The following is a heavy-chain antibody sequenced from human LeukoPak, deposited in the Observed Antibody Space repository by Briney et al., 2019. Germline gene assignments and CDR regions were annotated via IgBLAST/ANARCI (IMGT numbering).Heavy chain of an antibody. CDR3: AKVPLGYCSSTSCYFDY. D-gene: IGHD2-2*01. CDR2: ISGSGGST. V-gene: IGHV3-23*01. CDR1: GFTFSSCA. Sequence: GGSLRLSCAASGFTFSSCAMSWVRQAPGKGLEWVSAISGSGGSTYYADSVKGRFTISRDNSKNTLYLQMNSLRAEDTAVYYCAKVPLGYCSSTSCYFDYWGQGTLVTVSS. J-gene: IGHJ4*02.